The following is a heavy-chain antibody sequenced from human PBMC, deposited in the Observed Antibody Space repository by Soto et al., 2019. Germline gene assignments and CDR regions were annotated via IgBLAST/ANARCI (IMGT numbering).Heavy chain of an antibody. D-gene: IGHD6-6*01. CDR1: GGTFSSYA. V-gene: IGHV1-69*01. Sequence: QVQLVQSGAEVKKPGSSVKVSCKASGGTFSSYAISWVRQAPGQGLEWMGGIIPIFGTANYAQKFQGRVTISADESTSTAYMELSSLRSEDTAVYYCQARPAYYYGMDVWGQGTTVTVTS. J-gene: IGHJ6*02. CDR2: IIPIFGTA. CDR3: QARPAYYYGMDV.